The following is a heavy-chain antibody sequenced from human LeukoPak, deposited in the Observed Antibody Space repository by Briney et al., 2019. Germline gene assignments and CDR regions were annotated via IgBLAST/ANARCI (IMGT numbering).Heavy chain of an antibody. D-gene: IGHD3-3*01. Sequence: GGSLRLSCAASGFTFSSYSMNWARQAPGKGLEWVSYISSSSSTIYYADSVKGRFTISRDNTKNSLYLQMNSLRAEDTAVYYCARDGRFLEWLSPDGVDYWGQGTLVTVSS. CDR3: ARDGRFLEWLSPDGVDY. J-gene: IGHJ4*02. CDR1: GFTFSSYS. CDR2: ISSSSSTI. V-gene: IGHV3-48*04.